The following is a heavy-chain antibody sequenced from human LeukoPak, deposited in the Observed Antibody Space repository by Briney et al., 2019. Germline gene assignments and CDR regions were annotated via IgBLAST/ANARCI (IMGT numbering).Heavy chain of an antibody. D-gene: IGHD1-26*01. CDR2: FDPENGAI. CDR1: GFTFTTYG. J-gene: IGHJ6*02. V-gene: IGHV1-24*01. CDR3: ATDSTIVGATNYYYYAMDV. Sequence: ASVKVSCKTSGFTFTTYGITWVRQAPGQGLEWMGGFDPENGAITYAQKFQGRVTMTEDTSTDTAYMELRSLGSEDTAVYYCATDSTIVGATNYYYYAMDVWGQGTTVTVSS.